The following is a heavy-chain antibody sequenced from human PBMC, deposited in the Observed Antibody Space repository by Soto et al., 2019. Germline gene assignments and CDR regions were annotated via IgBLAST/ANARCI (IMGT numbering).Heavy chain of an antibody. V-gene: IGHV3-30*18. CDR3: AKRGILGAQGMAYFDL. CDR1: GFTFNTYA. D-gene: IGHD1-26*01. Sequence: QVQLMESGGGVVQPGRSLSLSCAASGFTFNTYAMHWVRQAPGKGLEWVAVITPDGTEQYYADSVKGRFTISRDNSKNTLYLQMNSLGLEDMSIYHCAKRGILGAQGMAYFDLWGRGTLVTVSS. CDR2: ITPDGTEQ. J-gene: IGHJ2*01.